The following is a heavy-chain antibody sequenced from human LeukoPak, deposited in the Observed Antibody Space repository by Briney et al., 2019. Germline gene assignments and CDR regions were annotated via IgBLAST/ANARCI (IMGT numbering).Heavy chain of an antibody. J-gene: IGHJ6*03. D-gene: IGHD2-15*01. Sequence: SETLSLTCTVSGGSISSYYWSWIRQPAGKGLEWIGRIYTSGSTNYNPSLKSRVTMSVDTSKNQFSLKLSSVTAADTAVYYCARGRGGYCSGGSCYDAYYYYMDVWGKGTTVTVSS. V-gene: IGHV4-4*07. CDR2: IYTSGST. CDR3: ARGRGGYCSGGSCYDAYYYYMDV. CDR1: GGSISSYY.